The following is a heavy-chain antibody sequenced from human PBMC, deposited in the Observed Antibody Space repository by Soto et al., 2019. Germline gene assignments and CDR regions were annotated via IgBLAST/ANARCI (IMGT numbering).Heavy chain of an antibody. J-gene: IGHJ4*02. D-gene: IGHD3-9*01. V-gene: IGHV4-59*01. Sequence: SETLSLTCTVSGGSISSYYWSWIRQPPGKGLEWIGYIYYSGSTNYNPSLKSRVTISVDTSKNQFSLKLSSVTAADTAVYYCARGGYDILTGHQYYFDYWGQGTLVTVS. CDR3: ARGGYDILTGHQYYFDY. CDR1: GGSISSYY. CDR2: IYYSGST.